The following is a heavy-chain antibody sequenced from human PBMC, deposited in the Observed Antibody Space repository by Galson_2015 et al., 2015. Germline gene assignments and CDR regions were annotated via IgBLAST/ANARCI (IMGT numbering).Heavy chain of an antibody. Sequence: QSGAEVKKPGESLKISCKGPEYSFTSYWIGWVRQMPGKGLEWMGIIYPGDSDTRYSPSFQGQVTISADKSISTAYLQWSSLKASDTAMYYCARRGDLYCGGDCYRDGAFDIWGQGTMVTVSS. V-gene: IGHV5-51*01. CDR3: ARRGDLYCGGDCYRDGAFDI. CDR1: EYSFTSYW. J-gene: IGHJ3*02. CDR2: IYPGDSDT. D-gene: IGHD2-21*02.